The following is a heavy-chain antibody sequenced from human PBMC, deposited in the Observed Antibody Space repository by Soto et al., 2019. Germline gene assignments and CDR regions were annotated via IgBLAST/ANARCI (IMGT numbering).Heavy chain of an antibody. V-gene: IGHV1-3*01. CDR3: ARAVDDSSGNGIHGMDV. CDR1: GYTFTSYA. D-gene: IGHD3-22*01. CDR2: INAGNGNT. Sequence: QVQLVQPGPEVKKPGASVKVSCKASGYTFTSYAMHWVRQAPGQRLEWMGWINAGNGNTKYSQNFQGRVTMTSDTSASTAYMELSSLRSEDTGVYYCARAVDDSSGNGIHGMDVWGQGTTVTVSS. J-gene: IGHJ6*02.